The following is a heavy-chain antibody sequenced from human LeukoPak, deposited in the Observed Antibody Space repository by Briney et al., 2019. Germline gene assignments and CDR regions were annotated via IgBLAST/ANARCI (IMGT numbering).Heavy chain of an antibody. Sequence: ASVKVSCKVSGYTLTELSMHWVRQAPGKGLEWMGGFDPEDGETIYTQKFQGRVTMTEDTSTDTAYMELSSLRSEDTAVYYCATGPPRQGGLGFHYWGQGTLVTVSS. CDR3: ATGPPRQGGLGFHY. CDR2: FDPEDGET. V-gene: IGHV1-24*01. J-gene: IGHJ4*02. D-gene: IGHD6-25*01. CDR1: GYTLTELS.